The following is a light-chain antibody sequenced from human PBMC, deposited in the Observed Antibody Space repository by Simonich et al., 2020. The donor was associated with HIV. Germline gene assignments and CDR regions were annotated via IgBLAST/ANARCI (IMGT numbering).Light chain of an antibody. V-gene: IGLV2-23*01. J-gene: IGLJ1*01. CDR2: EGS. CDR3: CSYAGGSTYV. CDR1: SSDVGGYNL. Sequence: QSALTQPASVSGSPGQSITISCTGTSSDVGGYNLVSWYQQHPGKAPKLMIYEGSKWPSGVSNRFSGSKSGNTASLTISWLQAEDEADYYCCSYAGGSTYVFGTGTKVTVL.